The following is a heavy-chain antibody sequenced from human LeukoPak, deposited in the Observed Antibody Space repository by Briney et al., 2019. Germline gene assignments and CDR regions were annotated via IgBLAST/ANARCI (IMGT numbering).Heavy chain of an antibody. CDR1: GFTFSSYG. CDR3: AKGRGYSYGYYFDY. V-gene: IGHV3-30*02. CDR2: IRYDGSNK. Sequence: GGSLRLSCAASGFTFSSYGMHWVRQAPGKGLEWVAFIRYDGSNKYYADSVKGRLTISRDNSKSTLYLQMNSLRAEDTAVYYCAKGRGYSYGYYFDYWGQGTLVTVSS. J-gene: IGHJ4*02. D-gene: IGHD5-18*01.